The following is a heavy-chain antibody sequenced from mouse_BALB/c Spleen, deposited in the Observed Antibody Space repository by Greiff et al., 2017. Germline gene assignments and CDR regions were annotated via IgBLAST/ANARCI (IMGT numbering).Heavy chain of an antibody. J-gene: IGHJ1*01. D-gene: IGHD3-1*01. CDR2: ISSGGSNT. V-gene: IGHV5-6-4*01. Sequence: EVKLQESGGGLVKPGGSLKLSCAASGFTFSSYTMSWVRQTPEKGLEWVATISSGGSNTYYPDSVKGRFTISRDNAKNTLYLQMSSLKSEDTAMYYCTREGLKPYWDFDVWGAGTTVTVSS. CDR1: GFTFSSYT. CDR3: TREGLKPYWDFDV.